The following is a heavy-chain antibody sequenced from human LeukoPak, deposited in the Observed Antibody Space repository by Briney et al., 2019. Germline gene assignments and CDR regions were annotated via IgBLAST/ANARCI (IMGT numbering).Heavy chain of an antibody. CDR3: ARDGDYYDSSRYPGIGAFDI. V-gene: IGHV1-46*01. CDR1: GYTFTSYY. Sequence: ASVKVSCKASGYTFTSYYMHWVRQAPGQGLEWMGIINPSGGSTSYAQKFQGRVTMTRDMSTSTVYMELSSLRSEDTAVYYCARDGDYYDSSRYPGIGAFDIWGQGTMVTVSS. CDR2: INPSGGST. D-gene: IGHD3-22*01. J-gene: IGHJ3*02.